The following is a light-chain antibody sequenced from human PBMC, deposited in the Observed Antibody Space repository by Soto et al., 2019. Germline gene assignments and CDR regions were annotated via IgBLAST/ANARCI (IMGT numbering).Light chain of an antibody. V-gene: IGKV1-17*03. Sequence: DIPMTQSPSALSASVGDRVTITCRASQGISNYLAWFQQKPGQGPKRLIYGASNLQSGVPPRFSGSGSETAFSLTISNLQPEDIATYYCLQHNAYPFTFGQGTKLEIK. CDR1: QGISNY. CDR2: GAS. CDR3: LQHNAYPFT. J-gene: IGKJ2*01.